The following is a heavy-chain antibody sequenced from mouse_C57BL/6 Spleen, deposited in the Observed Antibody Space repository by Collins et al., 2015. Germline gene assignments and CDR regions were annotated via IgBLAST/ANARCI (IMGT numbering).Heavy chain of an antibody. D-gene: IGHD2-3*01. CDR3: ARGLYDGYSDY. Sequence: VQLQQSGPELVKPGASVKISCKASGYTFTDYYMNWVNQSHGKSLEWIGDINPNNGGTSYNQKFKGKATLTVDKSSSTAYMELRSLTSEDSAVYYCARGLYDGYSDYWGQGTTLTVSS. V-gene: IGHV1-26*01. J-gene: IGHJ2*01. CDR1: GYTFTDYY. CDR2: INPNNGGT.